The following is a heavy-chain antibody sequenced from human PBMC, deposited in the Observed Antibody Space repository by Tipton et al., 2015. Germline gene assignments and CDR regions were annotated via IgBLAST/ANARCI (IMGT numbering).Heavy chain of an antibody. V-gene: IGHV3-9*01. Sequence: SLRLSCAASGFTFDDYAMHWVRQAPGKGLEWVSGISWNSGSIGYADSVKGRFTISRDNAKNSLYLQMNSLRAEDTAVYYCARDIGAAGGWPAYWGQGTLVTVSS. CDR3: ARDIGAAGGWPAY. CDR2: ISWNSGSI. D-gene: IGHD6-19*01. J-gene: IGHJ4*02. CDR1: GFTFDDYA.